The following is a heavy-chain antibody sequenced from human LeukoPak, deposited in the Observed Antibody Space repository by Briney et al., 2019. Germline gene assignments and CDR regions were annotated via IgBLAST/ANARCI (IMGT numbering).Heavy chain of an antibody. J-gene: IGHJ3*02. CDR2: IIPILGIA. D-gene: IGHD3-22*01. Sequence: SVKVSCKASGGTFSSYAISWVRQAPGQGLEWMGRIIPILGIANYAQKFQGRVTITADKSTSTAYMELSSLRSEDTAVYYYARGTTSPDDSTDAFDIWGQGTMVTVSS. V-gene: IGHV1-69*04. CDR1: GGTFSSYA. CDR3: ARGTTSPDDSTDAFDI.